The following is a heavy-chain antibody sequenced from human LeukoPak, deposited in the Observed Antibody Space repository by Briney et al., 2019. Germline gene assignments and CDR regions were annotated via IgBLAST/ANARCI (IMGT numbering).Heavy chain of an antibody. Sequence: GESLKISCKGSGYSFTSYWIGWVRQMPGKGLEWMGIIYPGDSDTRYSASFQGQVTISADKSISTAYLQWSSLKASDTAMYYCARRVAAAGTIFDYWGQGTLVTVSS. V-gene: IGHV5-51*01. CDR3: ARRVAAAGTIFDY. D-gene: IGHD6-13*01. J-gene: IGHJ4*02. CDR1: GYSFTSYW. CDR2: IYPGDSDT.